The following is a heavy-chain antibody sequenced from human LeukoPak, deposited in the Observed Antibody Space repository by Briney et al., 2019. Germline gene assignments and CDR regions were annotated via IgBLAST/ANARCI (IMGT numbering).Heavy chain of an antibody. CDR2: ISGSGGGT. D-gene: IGHD3-16*01. J-gene: IGHJ4*02. CDR1: GFTFSSYA. Sequence: GGSLRLSCAASGFTFSSYAMSWVRQAPGKGLEWVSAISGSGGGTYYADSVKGRFTISRDNSKNTLYLQMNSLRAEDTAVYYCAKDGKGRGVMGYFDYWGQGTLVTVSS. CDR3: AKDGKGRGVMGYFDY. V-gene: IGHV3-23*01.